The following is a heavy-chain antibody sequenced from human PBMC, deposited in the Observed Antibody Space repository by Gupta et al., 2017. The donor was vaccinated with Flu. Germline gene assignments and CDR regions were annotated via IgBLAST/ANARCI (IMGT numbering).Heavy chain of an antibody. D-gene: IGHD3-22*01. V-gene: IGHV4-61*02. Sequence: QVQLQESGPGLVKPSQTLSLTCTVSGGSISSGSYYWRWIRQPAGKGLEWIGRIYTSGSTNYNPSLKSRVTISVDTSKNQFSLKLSSVTAADTAVYYCARDRYYYDSSGYYGYFDYWGQGTLVTVSS. CDR1: GGSISSGSYY. CDR3: ARDRYYYDSSGYYGYFDY. CDR2: IYTSGST. J-gene: IGHJ4*02.